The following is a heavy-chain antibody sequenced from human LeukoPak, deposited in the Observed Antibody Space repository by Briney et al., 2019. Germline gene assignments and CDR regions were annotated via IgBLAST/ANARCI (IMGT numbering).Heavy chain of an antibody. Sequence: GGSLRLSCAASGFTFSNAWMSWVRQAPGKGLEWVGRIKSTTDSGTTDYAAPGKGRFTISRDDPKNTLYLQMNSLKFEDTAVYYCTTAPAQSDYWGQGTLVTVSS. CDR3: TTAPAQSDY. J-gene: IGHJ4*02. V-gene: IGHV3-15*01. CDR1: GFTFSNAW. CDR2: IKSTTDSGTT. D-gene: IGHD2-2*01.